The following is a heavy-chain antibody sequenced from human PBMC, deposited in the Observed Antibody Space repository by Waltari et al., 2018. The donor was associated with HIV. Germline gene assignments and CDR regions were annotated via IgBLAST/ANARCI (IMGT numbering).Heavy chain of an antibody. V-gene: IGHV3-7*01. D-gene: IGHD3-3*01. CDR1: GYTFSSHW. CDR3: GRESDFGTIFCNYYDALDV. J-gene: IGHJ6*02. Sequence: QLVESGGGLVQRGGSLRPSGTASGYTFSSHWMSWVGQPPGKALGWVANINQDGTENYYLNSVKGRFTITRDNANNSLCLEMNSLRDADTAVYFCGRESDFGTIFCNYYDALDVWGQGTSVTVSS. CDR2: INQDGTEN.